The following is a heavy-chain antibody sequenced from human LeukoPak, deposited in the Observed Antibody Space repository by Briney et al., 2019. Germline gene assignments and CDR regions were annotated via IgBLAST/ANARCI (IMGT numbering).Heavy chain of an antibody. V-gene: IGHV3-48*04. CDR2: ISSSGSTI. D-gene: IGHD3-22*01. Sequence: GGSLRLSCAASGFTFSSYSMNWVRQAPGKELEWVSYISSSGSTIYYADSVKGRFTISRDNAKNSLYLQMNSLRAEDTAVYYCARDVYYYDSSGYPNPYYYYYGMDVWGQGTTVTVSS. CDR1: GFTFSSYS. CDR3: ARDVYYYDSSGYPNPYYYYYGMDV. J-gene: IGHJ6*02.